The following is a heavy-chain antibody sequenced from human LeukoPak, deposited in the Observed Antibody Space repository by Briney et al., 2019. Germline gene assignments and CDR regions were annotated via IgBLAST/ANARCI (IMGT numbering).Heavy chain of an antibody. D-gene: IGHD5-18*01. CDR2: IYTSGST. Sequence: SETLSLTCTVSGGSISSYYWSWIRQPAGKGLEWIGRIYTSGSTNYNPSLKSRVTISVDKSKNQFALKLSSVTAADTAVYYCARDQGQLPNFDYWGQGTLVTVSS. V-gene: IGHV4-4*07. CDR3: ARDQGQLPNFDY. J-gene: IGHJ4*02. CDR1: GGSISSYY.